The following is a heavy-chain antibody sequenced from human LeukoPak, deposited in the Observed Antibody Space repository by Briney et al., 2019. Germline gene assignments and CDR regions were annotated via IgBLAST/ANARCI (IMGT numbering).Heavy chain of an antibody. CDR3: ARRRDGYNRTFDY. J-gene: IGHJ4*02. CDR2: IYHSGST. CDR1: GGSISSSNW. V-gene: IGHV4-4*02. D-gene: IGHD5-24*01. Sequence: PSETLSLTCAVSGGSISSSNWWSWVRQPPGKGLEWIGEIYHSGSTYYNPSLKSRVTISVDTSKNQFSLKLSSVTAADTAVYYCARRRDGYNRTFDYWGQGTLVTVSS.